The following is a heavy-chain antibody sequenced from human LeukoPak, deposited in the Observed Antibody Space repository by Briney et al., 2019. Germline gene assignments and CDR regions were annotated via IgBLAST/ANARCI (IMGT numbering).Heavy chain of an antibody. Sequence: GGSLTLSCPASGFSFSNYAMYWVRPAPGKGLEWVGYIQQGGSEKYYVDSVKGRFTISRDNAKNSLYLQMNSLRAEDTAVYYCARDFGLRCSGGTCYSVYYYGMDVWGKGTTVTVSS. CDR3: ARDFGLRCSGGTCYSVYYYGMDV. D-gene: IGHD2-15*01. CDR2: IQQGGSEK. V-gene: IGHV3-7*03. J-gene: IGHJ6*04. CDR1: GFSFSNYA.